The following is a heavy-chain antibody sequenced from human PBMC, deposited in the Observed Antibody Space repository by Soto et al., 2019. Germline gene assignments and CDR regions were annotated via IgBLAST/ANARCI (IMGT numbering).Heavy chain of an antibody. CDR3: ARQLSGFDP. D-gene: IGHD2-15*01. CDR1: GGSISSSSYY. CDR2: IYYSGNA. Sequence: TSETLSLTCTVSGGSISSSSYYWGWIRQPPGKGLEWIGSIYYSGNAYYNPSLKSRVTISVDTSKSQFSLNLSSVTAADTAVYYCARQLSGFDPWGQGTLVTVSS. V-gene: IGHV4-39*01. J-gene: IGHJ5*02.